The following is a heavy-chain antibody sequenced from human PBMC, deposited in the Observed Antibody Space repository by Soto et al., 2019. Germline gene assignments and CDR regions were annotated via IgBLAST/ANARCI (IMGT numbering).Heavy chain of an antibody. V-gene: IGHV1-69*06. J-gene: IGHJ3*02. CDR2: IIPMFGTT. Sequence: QMQLVQSGAEVKKPGSSVKVSCEASGGTYPISWVRKAPGQGLEWMGSIIPMFGTTNYAQNFQGRVALTADKSTNTAYLELSSLRSEDTAVYFCARKGAAASWPHGFDMWGQGTMVTVSS. D-gene: IGHD2-2*01. CDR1: GGTYP. CDR3: ARKGAAASWPHGFDM.